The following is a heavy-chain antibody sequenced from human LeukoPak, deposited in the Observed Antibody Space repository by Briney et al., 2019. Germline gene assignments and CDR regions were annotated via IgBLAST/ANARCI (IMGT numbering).Heavy chain of an antibody. J-gene: IGHJ4*02. Sequence: ASVKVSCKASGYTFTSYGISWVRQAPGQGLEWMGWMNPNSGNTGYAQKFQGRVTMTRNTSISTAYMELSSLRSEDTAVYYCARVGAYYGSGSYSTNFDYWGQGTLVTVSS. CDR2: MNPNSGNT. CDR3: ARVGAYYGSGSYSTNFDY. D-gene: IGHD3-10*01. V-gene: IGHV1-8*02. CDR1: GYTFTSYG.